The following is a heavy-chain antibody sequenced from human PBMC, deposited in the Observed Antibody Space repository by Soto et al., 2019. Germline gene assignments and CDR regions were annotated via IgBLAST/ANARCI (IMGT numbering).Heavy chain of an antibody. D-gene: IGHD3-16*02. CDR1: GFTFSSYA. J-gene: IGHJ4*02. V-gene: IGHV3-30-3*01. Sequence: GGSLRLSCAASGFTFSSYAMHWVRQAPGKGLEWVAVISYDGSNKYYADSVKGRFTISRDNSKNTLYLQMNSLRAEDTAAYYCAREYVWGSYRYPAPFDYWGQGTLVTVSS. CDR3: AREYVWGSYRYPAPFDY. CDR2: ISYDGSNK.